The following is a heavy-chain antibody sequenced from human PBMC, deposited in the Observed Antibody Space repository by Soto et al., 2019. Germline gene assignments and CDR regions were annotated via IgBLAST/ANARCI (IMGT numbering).Heavy chain of an antibody. J-gene: IGHJ3*02. V-gene: IGHV1-18*01. CDR2: ISAYNGNT. Sequence: GASVKVSCKASGGTFSSYAISWVRQAPGQGLEWMGWISAYNGNTNYARKLQGRVTMTTDTSTSTAYMELRSLRSDDTAVYYCARDPRVEHAFDIWGQGTMVTVSS. CDR1: GGTFSSYA. CDR3: ARDPRVEHAFDI. D-gene: IGHD1-1*01.